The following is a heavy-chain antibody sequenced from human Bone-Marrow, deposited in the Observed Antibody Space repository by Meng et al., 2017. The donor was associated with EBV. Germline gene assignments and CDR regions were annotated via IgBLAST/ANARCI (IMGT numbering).Heavy chain of an antibody. J-gene: IGHJ4*02. D-gene: IGHD3-16*01. CDR2: ISPRGVT. Sequence: QWRGQGSGLGWLQPSWPPALLWAFTGGSITGGISFWGWIRQPPGKAMGLIGTISPRGVTPYNPSLQRRVPISVDTPRNHLSLRLNSMTAADTAVYYCARGWGDFNFWGRGTLVTVSS. V-gene: IGHV4-39*07. CDR3: ARGWGDFNF. CDR1: GGSITGGISF.